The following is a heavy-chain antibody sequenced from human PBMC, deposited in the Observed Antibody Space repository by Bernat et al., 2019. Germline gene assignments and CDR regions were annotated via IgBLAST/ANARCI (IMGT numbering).Heavy chain of an antibody. CDR2: IWYDGSNK. J-gene: IGHJ4*02. CDR1: GFTFSSYG. V-gene: IGHV3-33*01. CDR3: ARDLGSPYSGSYYLTYDY. D-gene: IGHD1-26*01. Sequence: QVQLVESGGGVVQPGRSLRLSCAASGFTFSSYGMHWVRQAPGKGLEWVAVIWYDGSNKYYADSVKGRFTISRDNSKNTLYLQMNSLRAGDTAVYYCARDLGSPYSGSYYLTYDYWGQGTLVTVSS.